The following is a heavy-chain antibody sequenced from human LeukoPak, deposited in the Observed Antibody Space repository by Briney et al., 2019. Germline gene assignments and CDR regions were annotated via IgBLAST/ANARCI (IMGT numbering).Heavy chain of an antibody. CDR1: GFTFSSYG. CDR3: AKGITMIVAPIDY. D-gene: IGHD3-22*01. Sequence: GGSLRLSCAASGFTFSSYGMHWVRQAPGKGLEWVAFIRYDGSNKYYADSVKGRFTISRDNSKNTLYLQMNSLRAEDTAVYYCAKGITMIVAPIDYWGQGTLVTVSS. V-gene: IGHV3-30*02. J-gene: IGHJ4*02. CDR2: IRYDGSNK.